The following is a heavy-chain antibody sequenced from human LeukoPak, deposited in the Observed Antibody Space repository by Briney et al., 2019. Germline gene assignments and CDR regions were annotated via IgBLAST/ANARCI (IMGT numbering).Heavy chain of an antibody. V-gene: IGHV1-2*02. D-gene: IGHD3-16*01. J-gene: IGHJ4*02. CDR3: ARILRGKGGFDY. CDR2: ISPDTGDT. Sequence: ASVKVSCKASGYTFIGYYMHWVRQAPGQGLEWMGWISPDTGDTSYAQNFQGRVSLTRDTSTSTASMDLTGLRPTDTAVYYCARILRGKGGFDYWGQGTLVTVSS. CDR1: GYTFIGYY.